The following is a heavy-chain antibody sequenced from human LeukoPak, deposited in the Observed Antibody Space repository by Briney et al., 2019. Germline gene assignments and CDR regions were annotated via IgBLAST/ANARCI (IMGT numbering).Heavy chain of an antibody. CDR2: ISGSGGST. J-gene: IGHJ4*02. CDR3: AKDLTSGSGGT. V-gene: IGHV3-23*01. CDR1: GFTFSSYG. D-gene: IGHD2-15*01. Sequence: HPGGSLRLSCAASGFTFSSYGMSWVRQAPGKGLEWVSAISGSGGSTYYADSVKGRFTISRDNSKNTLYLQMNSLRAEDTAVYYCAKDLTSGSGGTWGQGTLVTVSS.